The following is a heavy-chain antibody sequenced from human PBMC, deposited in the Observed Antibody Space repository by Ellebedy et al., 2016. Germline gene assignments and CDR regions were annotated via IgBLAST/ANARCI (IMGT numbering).Heavy chain of an antibody. V-gene: IGHV4-59*12. CDR1: GGSISSYY. D-gene: IGHD3-16*02. J-gene: IGHJ3*02. CDR3: ARGAMYVWGSYRYEGDAFDI. CDR2: IYYSGST. Sequence: SETLSLXXTVSGGSISSYYWSWIRQPPGKGLEWIGYIYYSGSTNYNPSLKSRVTISVDTSKNQFSLKLSSVTAADTAVYYCARGAMYVWGSYRYEGDAFDIWGQGTMVTVSS.